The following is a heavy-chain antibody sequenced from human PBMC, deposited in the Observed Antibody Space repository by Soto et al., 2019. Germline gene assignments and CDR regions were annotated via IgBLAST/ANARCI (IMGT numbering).Heavy chain of an antibody. J-gene: IGHJ4*02. Sequence: QVQLVESGGGVVQPGRSLRLSCAASGFTFSSYGMHWVRHAPGKGLEWVAVISYDGSNKYYADSVKGRFTNSRDNSKNTLYLQMTSLRAEVTAVYYCEKDLYSGSYYGAFEYWGQGTLVTVSS. CDR3: EKDLYSGSYYGAFEY. CDR2: ISYDGSNK. V-gene: IGHV3-30*18. D-gene: IGHD1-26*01. CDR1: GFTFSSYG.